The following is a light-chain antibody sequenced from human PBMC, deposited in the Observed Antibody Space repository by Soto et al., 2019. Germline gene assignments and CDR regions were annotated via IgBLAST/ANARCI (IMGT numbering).Light chain of an antibody. CDR3: QQRSNWPT. CDR1: QSVRGS. J-gene: IGKJ3*01. CDR2: DAS. Sequence: EIVLTQSPATLSLSPGERATLSCRASQSVRGSLAWYQQKPGQAPRLLIYDASNRATGIPARFSGDGSGTDFTLTISSLEPEDFAVYYCQQRSNWPTFGPGTKVDIK. V-gene: IGKV3-11*01.